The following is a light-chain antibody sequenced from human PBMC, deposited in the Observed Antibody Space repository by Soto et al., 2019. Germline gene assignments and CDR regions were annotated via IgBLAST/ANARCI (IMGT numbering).Light chain of an antibody. CDR3: QQYFKSPWT. J-gene: IGKJ1*01. CDR1: QTVSSNY. V-gene: IGKV3-20*01. Sequence: EMLVTQSPGTLSLAAGERATLSCGASQTVSSNYLACYQQKPGQAPRLLIYGASSRATGIPDRFSGSGSGTDFVLTISRLEPEDFAVYYCQQYFKSPWTFGQGTKVDIK. CDR2: GAS.